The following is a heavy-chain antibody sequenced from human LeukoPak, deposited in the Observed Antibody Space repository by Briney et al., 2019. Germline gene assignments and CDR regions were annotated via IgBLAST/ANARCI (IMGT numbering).Heavy chain of an antibody. D-gene: IGHD3-22*01. Sequence: PGGSLRLSCAASEFTFSSYEMNWVRQAPGKGLEWVSLISSTSSYIFYADSVRGRFTIFRHNGENSLFLQMNSLRAEDTAVYYCARSRNYYDSSDPEAFDVWGQGTMVTVSS. J-gene: IGHJ3*01. CDR3: ARSRNYYDSSDPEAFDV. CDR1: EFTFSSYE. V-gene: IGHV3-21*01. CDR2: ISSTSSYI.